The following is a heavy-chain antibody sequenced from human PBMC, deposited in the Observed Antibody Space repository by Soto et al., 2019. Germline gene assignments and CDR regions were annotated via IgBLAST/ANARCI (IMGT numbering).Heavy chain of an antibody. CDR3: ARGDETTVTSH. D-gene: IGHD4-17*01. J-gene: IGHJ4*02. Sequence: ASVKVSCKASGYTFTSYGISWVRQAPGQGLEWMGWNSAYNGNTNHAQKLQGRVNMTTDTSTSTAYMELRSLRSDDTAVYYCARGDETTVTSHWGQGTLVTVSS. CDR2: NSAYNGNT. CDR1: GYTFTSYG. V-gene: IGHV1-18*01.